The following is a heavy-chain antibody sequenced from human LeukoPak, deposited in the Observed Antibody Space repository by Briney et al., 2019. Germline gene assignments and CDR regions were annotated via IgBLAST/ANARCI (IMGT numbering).Heavy chain of an antibody. CDR1: GYTFTSYY. Sequence: ASVKVSCKASGYTFTSYYMHWVRQAPGQGLEWMGWINPNSGGTNYAQKFQGRVTMTRDTSISTAYMELSRLRSDDTAVYYCAREMDKDCSSTSCHLWSDYWGQGTLVTVSS. CDR3: AREMDKDCSSTSCHLWSDY. D-gene: IGHD2-2*01. CDR2: INPNSGGT. V-gene: IGHV1-2*02. J-gene: IGHJ4*02.